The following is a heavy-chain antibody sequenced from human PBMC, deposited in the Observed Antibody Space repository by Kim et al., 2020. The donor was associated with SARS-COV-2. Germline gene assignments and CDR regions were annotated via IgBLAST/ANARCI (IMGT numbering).Heavy chain of an antibody. D-gene: IGHD6-13*01. CDR2: T. J-gene: IGHJ4*02. Sequence: TRYADTGKGRITISRDNAKNTLYLQMNSLRAEDTAVYYCARSKLAGFDYWGQGTLVTVSS. CDR3: ARSKLAGFDY. V-gene: IGHV3-74*01.